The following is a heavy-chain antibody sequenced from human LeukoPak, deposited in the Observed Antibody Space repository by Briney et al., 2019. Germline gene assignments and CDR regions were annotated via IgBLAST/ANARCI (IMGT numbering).Heavy chain of an antibody. Sequence: GGFLRLSCAASGFTFSSYSMNWVRQAPGKGLEWVSSISSSSSYIYYADSVKGRFTISRDNTKNSLFLQMNSLRAEDTAFYYCAKGKDTLNPYWYFDVWGRGTLVTVSS. CDR2: ISSSSSYI. V-gene: IGHV3-21*04. D-gene: IGHD2-15*01. CDR3: AKGKDTLNPYWYFDV. J-gene: IGHJ2*01. CDR1: GFTFSSYS.